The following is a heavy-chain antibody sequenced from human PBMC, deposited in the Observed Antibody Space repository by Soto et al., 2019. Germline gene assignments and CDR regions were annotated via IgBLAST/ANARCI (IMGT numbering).Heavy chain of an antibody. D-gene: IGHD7-27*01. Sequence: PSETLSLTCTVSGGSISSSDYYWAWVRQPPGKGLEWIGSIYYSGATYYNPSLKSRVTISVDTSRDQFSLELRSVTAADTAVYYCTRGPSGDKVDYWGQGTLVTVSS. J-gene: IGHJ4*02. CDR2: IYYSGAT. CDR1: GGSISSSDYY. CDR3: TRGPSGDKVDY. V-gene: IGHV4-39*01.